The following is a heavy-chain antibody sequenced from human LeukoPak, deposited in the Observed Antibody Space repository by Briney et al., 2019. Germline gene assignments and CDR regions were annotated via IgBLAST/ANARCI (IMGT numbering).Heavy chain of an antibody. V-gene: IGHV4-4*07. J-gene: IGHJ4*02. CDR1: GGSINSYW. D-gene: IGHD3-16*02. CDR2: IYTTGMT. CDR3: ARAGYTISSYRFDY. Sequence: SETLSLTCSVSGGSINSYWWSWIRQPAGKGLEFIGRIYTTGMTNYNPSLKSRVSMSVDTSKNKFSLELRSVTAADTAVYFCARAGYTISSYRFDYWGQGALVTVFS.